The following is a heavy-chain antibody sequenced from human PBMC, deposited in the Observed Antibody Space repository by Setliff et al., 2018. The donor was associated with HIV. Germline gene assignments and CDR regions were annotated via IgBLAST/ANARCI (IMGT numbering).Heavy chain of an antibody. CDR3: ARDMFEIWERSLAKGDEFDP. J-gene: IGHJ5*02. D-gene: IGHD3-10*02. Sequence: ASVKVSCKASDYMFIDYYIHWVRQAPGQGLEWMGWMNSRSGNIRYAQKFQGRVTMTRDTSISTAYMEFNSLTSDDTAIYYCARDMFEIWERSLAKGDEFDPWGQGSLVTVSS. CDR2: MNSRSGNI. V-gene: IGHV1-2*02. CDR1: DYMFIDYY.